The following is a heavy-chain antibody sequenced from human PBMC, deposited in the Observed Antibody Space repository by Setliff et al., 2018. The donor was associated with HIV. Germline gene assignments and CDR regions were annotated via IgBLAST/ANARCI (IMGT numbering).Heavy chain of an antibody. D-gene: IGHD3-22*01. CDR2: INHSEST. CDR3: ARGDSGYDFHYGMDV. CDR1: GGSFSGYY. Sequence: PSETLSLTCAVYGGSFSGYYWIWIRQPPGKGLEWIGEINHSESTNYNPSLKSRVTLSVDTSKNQFSLSLSSVTAADTAVYYCARGDSGYDFHYGMDVWGQGTTVTVSS. J-gene: IGHJ6*02. V-gene: IGHV4-34*01.